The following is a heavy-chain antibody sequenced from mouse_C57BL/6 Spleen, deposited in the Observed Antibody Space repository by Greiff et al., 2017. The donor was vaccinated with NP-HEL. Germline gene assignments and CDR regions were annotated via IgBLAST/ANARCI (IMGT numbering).Heavy chain of an antibody. J-gene: IGHJ2*01. V-gene: IGHV5-4*03. CDR1: GFTFSSYA. CDR3: ARGLYYGSSYPHFDY. Sequence: EVKLMESGGGLVKPGGSLKLSCAASGFTFSSYAMSWVRRTPEKRLEWVATISDGGSYTYYLDNVKGRFTISRDNAKNNLYLQMSHLKSADPAMYYCARGLYYGSSYPHFDYWGQGTTLTVSS. CDR2: ISDGGSYT. D-gene: IGHD1-1*01.